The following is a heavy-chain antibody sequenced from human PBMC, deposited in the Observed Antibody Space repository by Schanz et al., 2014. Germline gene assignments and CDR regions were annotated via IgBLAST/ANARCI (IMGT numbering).Heavy chain of an antibody. CDR1: GFTFSIYA. Sequence: VQLVESGGGLVQPGGSLRLSCSASGFTFSIYAMHWVRQAPGKGLEYVSAISHDGYSTYYADSVKGRFTISRDNAKNTLYLQMNSLRAEDTAVYYCAASSGWHPSTDYWGQGTLVTVSS. CDR2: ISHDGYST. D-gene: IGHD6-19*01. V-gene: IGHV3-64*04. J-gene: IGHJ4*02. CDR3: AASSGWHPSTDY.